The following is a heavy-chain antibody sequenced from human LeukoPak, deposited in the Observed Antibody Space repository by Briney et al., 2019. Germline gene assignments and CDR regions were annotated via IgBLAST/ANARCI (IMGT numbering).Heavy chain of an antibody. V-gene: IGHV3-30*18. CDR1: GFTFSRYG. J-gene: IGHJ4*02. Sequence: GRSLRLSCAASGFTFSRYGMHWVRQAPGKGLEWVAVISYDGSNKYYADSVKGRFTMSRDNSKNTLYLQMNSLRAEDTAVYYCAKDVLRFLEWLPDYWGQGALVTVSS. CDR3: AKDVLRFLEWLPDY. D-gene: IGHD3-3*01. CDR2: ISYDGSNK.